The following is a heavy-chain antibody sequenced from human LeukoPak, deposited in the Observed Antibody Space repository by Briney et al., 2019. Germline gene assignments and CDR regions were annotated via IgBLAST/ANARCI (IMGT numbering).Heavy chain of an antibody. CDR1: GYTFTGYW. Sequence: GESLKISCKGSGYTFTGYWIAWVRQMPGKGLEYMGIIYPGDSETTYSPSFQGQVTISADKSISTAYLQWSSLKASDTAMYYCARLPGGVATITGGHFDYWGQGTLVTVSS. J-gene: IGHJ4*02. CDR2: IYPGDSET. D-gene: IGHD5-12*01. CDR3: ARLPGGVATITGGHFDY. V-gene: IGHV5-51*01.